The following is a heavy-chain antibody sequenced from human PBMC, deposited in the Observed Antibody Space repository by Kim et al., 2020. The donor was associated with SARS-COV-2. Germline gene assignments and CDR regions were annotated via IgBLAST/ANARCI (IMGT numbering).Heavy chain of an antibody. Sequence: GGSLRLSCVVSGFSLSDYYMSWIRQAPGKGLEWVSYISSTSSDINYLDSVRGRFTISRDNAKNSLYLQMYSLRAEDTAVYYCVRGVRGYHNHGADYWGQGTLVTVSS. CDR1: GFSLSDYY. J-gene: IGHJ4*02. CDR3: VRGVRGYHNHGADY. D-gene: IGHD3-10*01. V-gene: IGHV3-11*03. CDR2: ISSTSSDI.